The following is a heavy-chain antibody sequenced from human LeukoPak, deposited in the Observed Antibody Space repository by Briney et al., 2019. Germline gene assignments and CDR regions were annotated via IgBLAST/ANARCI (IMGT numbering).Heavy chain of an antibody. D-gene: IGHD2-2*01. V-gene: IGHV1-2*02. CDR2: INPNSGGT. CDR3: ARGVCSSTSCSDDDY. Sequence: GASVKVSCKASGYTFTGCYMHLVRQAPGQGLEWMGWINPNSGGTNYAQKFQGRVTMTRDTSISTAYMELSRLRSDDTAVYYCARGVCSSTSCSDDDYWGQGTLVTVSS. J-gene: IGHJ4*02. CDR1: GYTFTGCY.